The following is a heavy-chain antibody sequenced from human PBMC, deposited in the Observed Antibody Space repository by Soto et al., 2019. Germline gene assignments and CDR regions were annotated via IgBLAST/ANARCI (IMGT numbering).Heavy chain of an antibody. D-gene: IGHD6-13*01. V-gene: IGHV5-51*03. Sequence: EVQLVQSGAEVKKAGESLKISCQGSGYSFTNYWVGWVRQIPGRGLEWMGIIHPGDSDTRYSPFFQGQVTISDDKSISTAYLQWSSLKASDTAMYYCARHNRYSSTWFEGWFDPWGQGTLVTVSS. J-gene: IGHJ5*02. CDR1: GYSFTNYW. CDR3: ARHNRYSSTWFEGWFDP. CDR2: IHPGDSDT.